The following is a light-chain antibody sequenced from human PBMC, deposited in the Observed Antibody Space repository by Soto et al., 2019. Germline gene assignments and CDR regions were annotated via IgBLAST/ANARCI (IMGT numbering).Light chain of an antibody. CDR1: NIGSKS. CDR2: YDS. J-gene: IGLJ1*01. V-gene: IGLV3-21*04. Sequence: SYELAQPPSVSVAPGKTASIPCGGNNIGSKSVHWYQQKPGQAPVLVFSYDSARPSGIPERFSGSNSGNAATLTISRVEAGDEADYYCQVWDSSSDHYVFGTGTKLTVL. CDR3: QVWDSSSDHYV.